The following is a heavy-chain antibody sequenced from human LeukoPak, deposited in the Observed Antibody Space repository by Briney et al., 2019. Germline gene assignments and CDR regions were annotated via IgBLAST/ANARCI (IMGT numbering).Heavy chain of an antibody. CDR2: INPNSGGT. D-gene: IGHD3-10*01. J-gene: IGHJ6*03. CDR1: GYTFTSYY. Sequence: ASVKVSCKASGYTFTSYYMHWVRQAPGQGLEWMGWINPNSGGTNYAQKFQGRVTMTRDTSISTVYMELSRLGSDDTAVYYCARDGADYYGSYYMDVWGKGTTVTVSS. CDR3: ARDGADYYGSYYMDV. V-gene: IGHV1-2*02.